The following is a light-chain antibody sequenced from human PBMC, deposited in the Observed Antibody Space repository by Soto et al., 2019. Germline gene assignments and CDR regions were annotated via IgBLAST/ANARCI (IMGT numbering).Light chain of an antibody. J-gene: IGKJ1*01. V-gene: IGKV1-5*03. Sequence: DIQMTQSTSTLSGSVGDRVTITCRASQTISSLFAWYQQKPGKAPKLLIYKASTLKSGVPSRFSGSGSGTEFTLTISSLQPDDFATYYCQHYNSYSEAFGQGTKV. CDR3: QHYNSYSEA. CDR1: QTISSL. CDR2: KAS.